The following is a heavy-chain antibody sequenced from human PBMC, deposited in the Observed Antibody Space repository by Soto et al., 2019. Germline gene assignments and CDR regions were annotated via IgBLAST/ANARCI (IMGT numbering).Heavy chain of an antibody. CDR2: IYWDDDK. CDR3: AHRQANCISTSCHYGYFDY. V-gene: IGHV2-5*02. D-gene: IGHD2-2*01. CDR1: GFSLSTSGVG. J-gene: IGHJ4*02. Sequence: QITLKESGPTLVKPTQTLTLTCTFSGFSLSTSGVGVGWIRQPPGKALEWLALIYWDDDKRYSPSLKSRLTITKATSKNQVFLTMTNMDPVDTATYYCAHRQANCISTSCHYGYFDYWGQGTLVTVSS.